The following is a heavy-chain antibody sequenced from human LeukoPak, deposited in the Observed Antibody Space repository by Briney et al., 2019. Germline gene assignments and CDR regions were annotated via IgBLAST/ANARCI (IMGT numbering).Heavy chain of an antibody. CDR3: ARDLYYYDSSGHYLFDY. V-gene: IGHV3-48*04. CDR1: GFTFSSYS. Sequence: GGSLRLSCAASGFTFSSYSMNWVRQAPGKGLEWVSYISGRSSLIYYADSVKGRFTISRDNAKNSLYLQMNSLRAEDTAVYYCARDLYYYDSSGHYLFDYWGQGTPVTVSS. J-gene: IGHJ4*02. CDR2: ISGRSSLI. D-gene: IGHD3-22*01.